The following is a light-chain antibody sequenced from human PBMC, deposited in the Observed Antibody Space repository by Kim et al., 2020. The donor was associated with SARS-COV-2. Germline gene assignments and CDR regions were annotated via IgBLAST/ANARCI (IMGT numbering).Light chain of an antibody. J-gene: IGLJ3*02. V-gene: IGLV6-57*03. CDR2: EDN. Sequence: TVTISGPPTSGWFASNYVQWYQQRPGSAPATVIYEDNQRPSGVPDRFSGSIDSSSNSASLTISGLKTEDEADYYCQSYDSSNHWVFGGGTQLTVL. CDR3: QSYDSSNHWV. CDR1: SGWFASNY.